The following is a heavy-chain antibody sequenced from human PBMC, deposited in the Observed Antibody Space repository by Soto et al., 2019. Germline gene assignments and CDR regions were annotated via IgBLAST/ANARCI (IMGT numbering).Heavy chain of an antibody. V-gene: IGHV1-18*01. J-gene: IGHJ5*02. CDR2: LIPYNGDR. CDR3: VRDASSGYRGWWDP. CDR1: GYPFTSYG. D-gene: IGHD5-12*01. Sequence: GXSVKVSCTASGYPFTSYGISWVRQAPGQGLEWMGLLIPYNGDRIYAQKFQGRVILTTDTATNTAYMELGSLRSDDTAVYYCVRDASSGYRGWWDPWGQGTLGTVSS.